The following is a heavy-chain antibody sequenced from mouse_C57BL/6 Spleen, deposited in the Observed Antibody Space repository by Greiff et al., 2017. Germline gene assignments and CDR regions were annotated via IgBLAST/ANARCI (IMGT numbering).Heavy chain of an antibody. D-gene: IGHD1-1*01. CDR1: GYTFTSYW. V-gene: IGHV1-50*01. CDR3: ASQFITTVVATDY. CDR2: IDPSESYT. Sequence: QVQLQQPGAELVKPGASVKLSCKASGYTFTSYWMQWVKQRPGQGLEWIGEIDPSESYTNYNQKFKGKATLTVDTSSSTAYMQLSSLTSEDSAVYYCASQFITTVVATDYWGLGTTLTVSS. J-gene: IGHJ2*01.